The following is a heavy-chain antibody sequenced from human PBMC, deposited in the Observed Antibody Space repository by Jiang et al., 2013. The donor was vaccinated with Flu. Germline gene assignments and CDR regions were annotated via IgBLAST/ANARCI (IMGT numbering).Heavy chain of an antibody. CDR2: MNPNSGNT. CDR1: GYTFTSYG. D-gene: IGHD5-12*01. J-gene: IGHJ4*02. V-gene: IGHV1-8*02. Sequence: AEVKKPGSSVKVSCKASGYTFTSYGINWVRQATGQGLEWMGWMNPNSGNTGYAQKFQGRVTMTRNTSISTAYMELSSLRSEDTAVYYCARWRGEATILDYWGQGTLVTVVL. CDR3: ARWRGEATILDY.